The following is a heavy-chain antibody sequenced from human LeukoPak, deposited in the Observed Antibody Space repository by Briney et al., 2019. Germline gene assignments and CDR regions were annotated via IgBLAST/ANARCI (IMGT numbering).Heavy chain of an antibody. Sequence: ASVKVSCKASGGTFSSYAISWARQAPGQGLEWMGIINPSGGTTTYAQKFQGRVTMTRDTSTSTVYMELNSLRSEDTAVYYCARPYDISASYYDYWGQGTLVTVSS. V-gene: IGHV1-46*01. CDR1: GGTFSSYA. J-gene: IGHJ4*02. CDR2: INPSGGTT. CDR3: ARPYDISASYYDY. D-gene: IGHD3-22*01.